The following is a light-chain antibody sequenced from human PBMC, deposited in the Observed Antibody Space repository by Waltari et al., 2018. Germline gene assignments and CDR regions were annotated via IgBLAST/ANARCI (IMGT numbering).Light chain of an antibody. V-gene: IGLV2-14*03. CDR2: YVS. CDR3: NSYTSTTAVV. J-gene: IGLJ2*01. CDR1: GSDVGGYES. Sequence: PGQSITISCTGTGSDVGGYESVSWYQQHPGEEPKLLIFYVSTRPSGVSTRFSGSKSANTASLTISGLQGGDEAFYYCNSYTSTTAVVFGGGTKLTVL.